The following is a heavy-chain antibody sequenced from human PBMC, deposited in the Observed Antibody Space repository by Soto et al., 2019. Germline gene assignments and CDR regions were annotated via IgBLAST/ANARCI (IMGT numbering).Heavy chain of an antibody. V-gene: IGHV4-34*01. D-gene: IGHD3-3*01. J-gene: IGHJ4*02. CDR2: INHSGST. CDR1: GGSFSGHY. Sequence: PSETLSLTCAVYGGSFSGHYWRWIRQPPGKGLEWIGEINHSGSTNYNPSHKSRVTISVDTSKNQFSLKLSSVTAADTAVYYCAVYYDFWSGYYILDYWGQGTLVTVSS. CDR3: AVYYDFWSGYYILDY.